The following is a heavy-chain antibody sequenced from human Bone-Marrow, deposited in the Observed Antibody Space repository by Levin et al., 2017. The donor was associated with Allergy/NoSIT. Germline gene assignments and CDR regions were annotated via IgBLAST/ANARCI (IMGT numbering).Heavy chain of an antibody. CDR1: GGSISTGGFH. D-gene: IGHD5-24*01. Sequence: SQTLSLTCSLSGGSISTGGFHWSWVRQRPGKGLEWIGYIYYSGNTYYNPSLQSRLSISIDTSKNQYSLRLTSVTAADTAVYYCAREDGYVFDYWGQGTLVTVSS. J-gene: IGHJ4*02. CDR2: IYYSGNT. CDR3: AREDGYVFDY. V-gene: IGHV4-31*03.